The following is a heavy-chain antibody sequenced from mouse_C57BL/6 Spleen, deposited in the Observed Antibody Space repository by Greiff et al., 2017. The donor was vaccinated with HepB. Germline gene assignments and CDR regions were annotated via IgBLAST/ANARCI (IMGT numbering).Heavy chain of an antibody. D-gene: IGHD3-2*02. V-gene: IGHV1-64*01. CDR2: IHPNSGST. Sequence: VQLQQPGAELVKPGASVKLSCKASGYTFTSYWMHWVKQRPGQGLEWIGMIHPNSGSTNYNEKFKSKATLTVDKSSSTAYMQLSSLTSEDSAVCYCARGGSSGPYYFDYWGQGTTLTVSS. CDR1: GYTFTSYW. CDR3: ARGGSSGPYYFDY. J-gene: IGHJ2*01.